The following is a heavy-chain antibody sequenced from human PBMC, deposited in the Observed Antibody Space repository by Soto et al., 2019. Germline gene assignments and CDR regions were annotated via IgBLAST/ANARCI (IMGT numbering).Heavy chain of an antibody. CDR3: ARVPGRL. J-gene: IGHJ4*02. V-gene: IGHV3-53*02. CDR1: GFSVSRNY. Sequence: QLVETGGGLFQPGTSLTLSCAASGFSVSRNYMTWVRQAPGKGLEWVSFVYSGGATFYADSVKGRFILSRDDSQNTMYLQMNNLRAEDTAVYYCARVPGRLWGRGTLVTVAS. CDR2: VYSGGAT. D-gene: IGHD3-10*01.